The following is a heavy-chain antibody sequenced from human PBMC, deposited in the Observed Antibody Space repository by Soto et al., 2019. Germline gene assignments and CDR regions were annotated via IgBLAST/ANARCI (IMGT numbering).Heavy chain of an antibody. V-gene: IGHV4-34*01. CDR3: ARGPKYYYGSGSYGY. D-gene: IGHD3-10*01. J-gene: IGHJ4*02. Sequence: SETPSLTCAVYGGSFSGYYWSWIRQPPGKGLEWIGEINHSGSTNYNPSLKSRVTISVDTSKNQFSLKLSSVTAADTAVYYCARGPKYYYGSGSYGYWGQGTLVTVSS. CDR1: GGSFSGYY. CDR2: INHSGST.